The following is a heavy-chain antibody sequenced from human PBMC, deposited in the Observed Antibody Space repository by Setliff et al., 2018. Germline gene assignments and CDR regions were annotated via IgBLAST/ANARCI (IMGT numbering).Heavy chain of an antibody. V-gene: IGHV1-69*13. CDR1: GGSFSNYA. CDR3: ARDALYVSNDRNSYDGNWLDP. CDR2: IIPIYGST. J-gene: IGHJ5*02. Sequence: SVKVSCKASGGSFSNYAIIWVRQAPGQGPEWMGGIIPIYGSTNNAEKFQGRVTFSADESMSTVYMELSSLTSADTALYYWARDALYVSNDRNSYDGNWLDPWGQGTLVTVSA. D-gene: IGHD3-22*01.